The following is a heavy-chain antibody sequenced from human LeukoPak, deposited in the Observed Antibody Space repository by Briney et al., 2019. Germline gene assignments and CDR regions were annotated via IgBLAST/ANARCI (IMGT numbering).Heavy chain of an antibody. V-gene: IGHV2-26*01. CDR1: GFSLSNARMG. Sequence: SGPVLVKPTETLTLTCTVSGFSLSNARMGVSWIRQPPGKALEWLAHIFSNDEKSYSTSLRSRLTISKDTSKSQVVLTMTNMDPVDTATYYCARIWIAAAGPGVGYWGQGPLVTVSS. CDR3: ARIWIAAAGPGVGY. D-gene: IGHD6-13*01. CDR2: IFSNDEK. J-gene: IGHJ4*02.